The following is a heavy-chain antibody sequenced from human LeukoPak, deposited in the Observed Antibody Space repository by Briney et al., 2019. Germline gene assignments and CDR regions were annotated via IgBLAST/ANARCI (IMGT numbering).Heavy chain of an antibody. Sequence: ASVKVSCKASGNTFTSYGISWVRQAPGQGLEWMGWISAYNGNTNYAQKPQGRVTMTTDTSTSTAYMELRSLRSDDTAVYYCARDQYSGSYYAQNFEYWGQGTLVTVSS. J-gene: IGHJ4*02. D-gene: IGHD1-26*01. V-gene: IGHV1-18*01. CDR2: ISAYNGNT. CDR3: ARDQYSGSYYAQNFEY. CDR1: GNTFTSYG.